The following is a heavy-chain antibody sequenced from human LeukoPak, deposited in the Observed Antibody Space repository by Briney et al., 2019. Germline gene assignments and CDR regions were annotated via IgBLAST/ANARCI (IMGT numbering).Heavy chain of an antibody. CDR2: ISHDGSNK. CDR3: AKPVAYGDGGY. CDR1: GLTFSNYG. D-gene: IGHD4-17*01. J-gene: IGHJ4*02. V-gene: IGHV3-30*18. Sequence: GGSLRLSCAASGLTFSNYGMHWVRQAPGKGLEWVAVISHDGSNKYYADSVKGRFTISRDNSKNTLYLQMNSLRAEDTAVYYCAKPVAYGDGGYWGQGTLVTVSS.